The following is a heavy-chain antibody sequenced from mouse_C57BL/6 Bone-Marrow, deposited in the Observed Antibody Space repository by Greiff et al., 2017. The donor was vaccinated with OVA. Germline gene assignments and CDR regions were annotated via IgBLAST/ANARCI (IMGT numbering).Heavy chain of an antibody. J-gene: IGHJ2*01. CDR3: ARHKLGQGPYFDY. Sequence: EVNVVESGGGLVKPGGSLKLSCAASGFTFSSYTMSWVRQTPEKRLEWVATISGGGGNTYYPDSVKGRFTISRDNAKNTLYLQMSSLRSEDTALYYCARHKLGQGPYFDYWGQGTTLTVSS. V-gene: IGHV5-9*01. CDR2: ISGGGGNT. CDR1: GFTFSSYT. D-gene: IGHD4-1*01.